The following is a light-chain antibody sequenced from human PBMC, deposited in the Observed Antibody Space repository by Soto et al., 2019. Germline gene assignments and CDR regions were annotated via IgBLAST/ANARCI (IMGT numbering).Light chain of an antibody. CDR1: QGISNY. CDR3: QNYNSAPFT. Sequence: DIQMTQSPSSLSASVGDRVTIACRASQGISNYLAWYQQKPGKVPKLLIYAASALHSGVPSRFSGSGSGTDFTLIISSLQPEDVATYYCQNYNSAPFTFGQGTRLEIK. CDR2: AAS. J-gene: IGKJ5*01. V-gene: IGKV1-27*01.